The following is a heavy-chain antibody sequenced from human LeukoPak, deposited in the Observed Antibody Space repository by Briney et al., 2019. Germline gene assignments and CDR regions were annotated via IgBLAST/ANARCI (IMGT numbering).Heavy chain of an antibody. J-gene: IGHJ4*02. CDR1: GGSISSYY. D-gene: IGHD6-13*01. V-gene: IGHV4-59*01. Sequence: PSETLSLTCTASGGSISSYYWNWIRQPPGKGLEWIGYIYYTGSTNYNPSLKSRVTISVDTSKNQFSLKLTSVTAADTAVYYCARLAAAGGTYYFDYWGQGTLVTVSS. CDR3: ARLAAAGGTYYFDY. CDR2: IYYTGST.